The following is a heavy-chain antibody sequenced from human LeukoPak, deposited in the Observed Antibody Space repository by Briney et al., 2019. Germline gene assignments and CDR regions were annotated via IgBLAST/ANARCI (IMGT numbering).Heavy chain of an antibody. CDR2: ISTSGGDT. CDR1: GFTFSNYA. D-gene: IGHD4-17*01. Sequence: GSLRLSCAASGFTFSNYAMHWVRQAPGKGLEWVSAISTSGGDTFYPDSVRGRFSISRDNSKNTLYLQMNSLRAEGTALYYCARVNGVYYFDSWGQGTLVTVSS. V-gene: IGHV3-23*01. CDR3: ARVNGVYYFDS. J-gene: IGHJ4*02.